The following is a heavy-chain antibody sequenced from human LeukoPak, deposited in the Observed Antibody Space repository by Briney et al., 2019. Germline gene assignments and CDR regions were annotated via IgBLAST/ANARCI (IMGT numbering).Heavy chain of an antibody. J-gene: IGHJ5*02. CDR2: IIPILGIA. D-gene: IGHD6-19*01. CDR1: GGTFSSYA. V-gene: IGHV1-69*04. CDR3: ARESGPGIAVAGMKGWFDP. Sequence: ASVKVSCKASGGTFSSYAISWVRQAPGQGLEWMGRIIPILGIANYAQKFQGRVTITADKSTSTAYMELSSLRSEDTAVYYCARESGPGIAVAGMKGWFDPWGQGTLVTVSS.